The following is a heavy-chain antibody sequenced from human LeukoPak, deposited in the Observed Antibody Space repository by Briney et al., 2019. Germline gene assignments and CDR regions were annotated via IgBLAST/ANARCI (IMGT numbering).Heavy chain of an antibody. CDR3: ARGTRITMIVGDY. CDR2: INHSGST. CDR1: GGSFSGYY. J-gene: IGHJ4*02. D-gene: IGHD3-22*01. V-gene: IGHV4-34*01. Sequence: SETLSLTCAVYGGSFSGYYWSWIRQPPGKGLEWIGEINHSGSTNYNPSLKSRVTISVDTSKNQFSLKLSSVTAADTAVYYCARGTRITMIVGDYWGQGTLVTVST.